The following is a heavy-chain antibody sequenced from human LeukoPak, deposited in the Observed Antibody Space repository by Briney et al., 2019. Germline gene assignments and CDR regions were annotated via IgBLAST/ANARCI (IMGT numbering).Heavy chain of an antibody. CDR3: GRQGYTASHYFLDF. D-gene: IGHD4-11*01. J-gene: IGHJ4*01. Sequence: SETLSLTCDVSGGSIRSYYWGWVRQPAGKGLEWIWRIYTTGATNFNPSLKSRLTMSVDTSKNQFSLKLTSVTAADTAVYFCGRQGYTASHYFLDFWSQGTLVAVSS. V-gene: IGHV4-4*07. CDR2: IYTTGAT. CDR1: GGSIRSYY.